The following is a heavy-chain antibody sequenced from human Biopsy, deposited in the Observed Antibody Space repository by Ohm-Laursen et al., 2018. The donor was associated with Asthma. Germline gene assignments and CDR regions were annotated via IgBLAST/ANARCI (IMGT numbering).Heavy chain of an antibody. CDR2: IHYSGST. CDR3: ARGSSSRLSQWELLVSGGKRAHSYYGMDV. D-gene: IGHD1-26*01. Sequence: PSDTLPLTCAVYGGSISSDYWTWIRQPPGKGLEWIGNIHYSGSTYSNPSLKSRVTISVDTSKNQFSLRLTSVTAADTAVYYCARGSSSRLSQWELLVSGGKRAHSYYGMDVWGQGTTVTVSS. V-gene: IGHV4-59*12. CDR1: GGSISSDY. J-gene: IGHJ6*02.